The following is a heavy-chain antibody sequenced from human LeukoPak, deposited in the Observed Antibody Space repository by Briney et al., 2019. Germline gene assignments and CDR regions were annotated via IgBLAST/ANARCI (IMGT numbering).Heavy chain of an antibody. CDR2: IYYTGNT. CDR3: ARGGYYYDSSGYWGAFDI. CDR1: GDSISNYY. Sequence: SETLSLTCTVSGDSISNYYWSWIRQPPGKGLEWIGYIYYTGNTDYNPSLKSRVSISVDTSKSQFSLKLNSVTAADTAVYYCARGGYYYDSSGYWGAFDIWGQGTMVTVSS. J-gene: IGHJ3*02. V-gene: IGHV4-59*01. D-gene: IGHD3-22*01.